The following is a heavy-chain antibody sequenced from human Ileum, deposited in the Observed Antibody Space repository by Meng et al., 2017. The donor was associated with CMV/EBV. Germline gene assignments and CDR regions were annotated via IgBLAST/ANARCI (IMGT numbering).Heavy chain of an antibody. D-gene: IGHD3-22*01. CDR3: ARAAGYDSSGYYPFDY. CDR2: IIPIFGTA. J-gene: IGHJ4*02. V-gene: IGHV1-69*05. Sequence: SGGTFSSYAISWVRQAPGQGLEWMGGIIPIFGTANYAQKFQGRVTITTDESTSTAYMELSSLRSEDTAVYYCARAAGYDSSGYYPFDYWGQGTLVTVSS. CDR1: GGTFSSYA.